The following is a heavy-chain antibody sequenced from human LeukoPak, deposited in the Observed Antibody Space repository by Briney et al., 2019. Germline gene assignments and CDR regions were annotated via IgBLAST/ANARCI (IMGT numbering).Heavy chain of an antibody. CDR3: ASRSGSFSDALDI. V-gene: IGHV4-59*08. CDR1: GGSIGSSF. D-gene: IGHD3-10*01. CDR2: VFHTGSA. Sequence: SETLSLTCSVSGGSIGSSFWNWIRQPPGKGLEWIGHVFHTGSARYNPSLTSRVTMSVDTSKNQFSLKLSSVTAADTAVYYCASRSGSFSDALDIWGQGTLVTVSS. J-gene: IGHJ3*02.